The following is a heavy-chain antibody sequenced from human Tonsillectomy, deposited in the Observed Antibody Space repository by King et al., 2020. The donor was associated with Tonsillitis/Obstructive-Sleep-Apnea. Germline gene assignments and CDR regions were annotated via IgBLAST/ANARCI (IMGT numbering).Heavy chain of an antibody. CDR1: GFILSNYA. J-gene: IGHJ4*02. Sequence: VQLLESGGVLLQPGGSLRLSCAASGFILSNYAMNWVRQAPGKGLEWGSDIRGRGVSTDYAESVKGRFTISRDNSKNMLYLQMSSLRADDTAVYYCARDHILDYWGQGTLVTVSS. V-gene: IGHV3-23*01. D-gene: IGHD2-21*01. CDR2: IRGRGVST. CDR3: ARDHILDY.